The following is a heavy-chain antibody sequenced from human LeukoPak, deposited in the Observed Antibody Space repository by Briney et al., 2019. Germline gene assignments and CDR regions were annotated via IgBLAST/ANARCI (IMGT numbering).Heavy chain of an antibody. CDR2: IYYSGST. J-gene: IGHJ4*02. CDR3: ASGDTAGHFDY. Sequence: SETLSLTCTVSGGSISSYYWSWIRQPPGKGLEGIGYIYYSGSTNYNPSLKSRVTISVDTSKNQFSLKLSSVTAADTAVYYCASGDTAGHFDYWGQGTLVTVSS. V-gene: IGHV4-59*01. CDR1: GGSISSYY. D-gene: IGHD5-18*01.